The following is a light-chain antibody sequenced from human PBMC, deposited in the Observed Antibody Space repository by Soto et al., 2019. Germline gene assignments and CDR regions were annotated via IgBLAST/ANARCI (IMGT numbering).Light chain of an antibody. Sequence: VLTQPASVSGSPGQSITISCTGTSSDVGGYNYVSWYQQHPGKAPKLMIYDVSDRPSGVSNRFSGSKSGNTASLAISGLQAEDEADYYCSSYTSSSTRVFGTGTKLTVL. CDR1: SSDVGGYNY. CDR2: DVS. J-gene: IGLJ1*01. CDR3: SSYTSSSTRV. V-gene: IGLV2-14*01.